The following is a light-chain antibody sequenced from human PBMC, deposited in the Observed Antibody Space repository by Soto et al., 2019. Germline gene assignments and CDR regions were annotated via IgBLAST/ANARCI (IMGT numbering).Light chain of an antibody. CDR1: QSVSSIY. CDR2: GAS. CDR3: QQYGSSPLT. J-gene: IGKJ4*01. V-gene: IGKV3-20*01. Sequence: EVVLTQSPAILSLSPGERATFSCRASQSVSSIYLAWYQQKPGQAPRLLIYGASSRATGIPDRFSGSGSGTDFTLTISRLEPEDFAVYYCQQYGSSPLTFGGGTKVDIK.